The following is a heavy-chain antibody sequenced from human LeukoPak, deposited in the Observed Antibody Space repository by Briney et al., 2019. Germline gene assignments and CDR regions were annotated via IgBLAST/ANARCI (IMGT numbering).Heavy chain of an antibody. CDR3: AIAAGWEQAY. CDR2: INQDGSAT. V-gene: IGHV3-7*01. Sequence: GGSLRLSCAASGFTFSTYWMSWVRQAPGKGLEWVANINQDGSATNYVDSAKGRFIVSRDNAKNSVFLQMSNLRAEDTAVYYCAIAAGWEQAYWGQGTLVTVSS. D-gene: IGHD1-26*01. CDR1: GFTFSTYW. J-gene: IGHJ4*02.